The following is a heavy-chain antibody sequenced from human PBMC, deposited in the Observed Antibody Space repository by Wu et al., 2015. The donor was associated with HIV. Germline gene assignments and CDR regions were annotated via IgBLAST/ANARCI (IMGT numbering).Heavy chain of an antibody. CDR3: ARRNSSLVATSTSNYGMDV. CDR1: GYSFTTYG. J-gene: IGHJ6*02. V-gene: IGHV1-18*01. Sequence: QVQLVQSGAEVKKPGASVKVSCKASGYSFTTYGISWVRQAPGQGLEWMGWISAYNGNTKYAQKLQGRVTMTTDTSTSTVYMELRSLRSDDTAIYYCARRNSSLVATSTSNYGMDVWAKGPRSP. D-gene: IGHD5-12*01. CDR2: ISAYNGNT.